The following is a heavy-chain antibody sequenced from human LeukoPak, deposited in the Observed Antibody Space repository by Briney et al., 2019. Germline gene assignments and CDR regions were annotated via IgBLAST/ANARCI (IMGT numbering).Heavy chain of an antibody. CDR1: GFPFSSYE. J-gene: IGHJ5*02. D-gene: IGHD4-17*01. CDR2: ISSSGSTI. Sequence: TGGSLRLSCAASGFPFSSYEMNWVRQAPGEGLEWVSYISSSGSTIYYAYSVKGRFTISRDNAKNSLYLQMNSLRAEDTSVYYCARDTNGDGWFDPWGQGTPVTVSS. V-gene: IGHV3-48*03. CDR3: ARDTNGDGWFDP.